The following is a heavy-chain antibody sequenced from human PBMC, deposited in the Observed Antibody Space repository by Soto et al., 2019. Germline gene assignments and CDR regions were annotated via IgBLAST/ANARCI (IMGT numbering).Heavy chain of an antibody. CDR3: ASGGPGRVYCSGGSCYSRVSYYFDY. J-gene: IGHJ4*02. D-gene: IGHD2-15*01. Sequence: QVQLQQWGAGLLKPSETLSLTCAVYGGSFSGYYWSWIRQPPGKGLEWIGEINHSGSTNYNPSLKSRVTISVDTSKNQFYVKLSSVTAADTAVYYCASGGPGRVYCSGGSCYSRVSYYFDYWGQGTLVTVSS. CDR2: INHSGST. V-gene: IGHV4-34*01. CDR1: GGSFSGYY.